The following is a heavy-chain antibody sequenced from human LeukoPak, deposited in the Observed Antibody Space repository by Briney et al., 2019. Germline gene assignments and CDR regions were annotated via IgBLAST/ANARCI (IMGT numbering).Heavy chain of an antibody. V-gene: IGHV4-59*01. CDR2: IHSTVSA. Sequence: PSETLSLTCTVSGGSISNSYWSWIRQPPGKGLEWIGYIHSTVSANYNPSLKSRLTISLDTSQNQFSLKLSSVTAADTAFYYCARVRDSGSSDYWGQGTLVTVSS. D-gene: IGHD3-10*01. CDR1: GGSISNSY. J-gene: IGHJ4*02. CDR3: ARVRDSGSSDY.